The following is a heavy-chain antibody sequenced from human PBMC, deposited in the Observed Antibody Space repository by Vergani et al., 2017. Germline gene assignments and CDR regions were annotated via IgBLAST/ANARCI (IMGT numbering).Heavy chain of an antibody. Sequence: QMQLVQSGPEVKKPGTSVKVSCKASGFTFTSSAVQWVRQARGQRLEWIGWIVVGSGNTNYAQKFQERVTITRDMSTSTAYMELSSLRSEDTAVYYCARDGSGTRDYYGMDVWGQGTTVTVSS. CDR1: GFTFTSSA. CDR3: ARDGSGTRDYYGMDV. CDR2: IVVGSGNT. V-gene: IGHV1-58*01. J-gene: IGHJ6*02. D-gene: IGHD1-7*01.